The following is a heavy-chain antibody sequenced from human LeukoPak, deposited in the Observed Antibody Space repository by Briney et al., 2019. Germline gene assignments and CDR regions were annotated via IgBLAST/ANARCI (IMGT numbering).Heavy chain of an antibody. J-gene: IGHJ4*02. CDR3: ATPGSSGYYYLY. Sequence: SETLSLTCTVSGGSISSSSYYWGWIRQPPGKGLEWIGNIYYTGSTYYNPSLKSRVTISVDTSKNQFSLKLSSVTAADTAVYYCATPGSSGYYYLYWGQGTLVTVSS. CDR1: GGSISSSSYY. V-gene: IGHV4-39*01. D-gene: IGHD3-22*01. CDR2: IYYTGST.